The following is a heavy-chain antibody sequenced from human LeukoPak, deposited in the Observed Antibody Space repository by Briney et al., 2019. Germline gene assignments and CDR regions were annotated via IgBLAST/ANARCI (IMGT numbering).Heavy chain of an antibody. V-gene: IGHV4-31*03. CDR3: ARDPTPSDYGDYGFDY. Sequence: PSETLSLTCTVSGGSISSGGYYWSWIRQHPGKGPEWIGYIYYSGSTYYNPSLKSRVTISVDTSKNQFSLKLSSVTAADTAVYYCARDPTPSDYGDYGFDYWGQGTLVTVSS. CDR1: GGSISSGGYY. J-gene: IGHJ4*02. CDR2: IYYSGST. D-gene: IGHD4-17*01.